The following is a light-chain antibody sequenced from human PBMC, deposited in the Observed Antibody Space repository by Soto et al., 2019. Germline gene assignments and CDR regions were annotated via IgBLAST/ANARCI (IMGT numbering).Light chain of an antibody. V-gene: IGKV1-33*01. Sequence: DIQMTQSPSSLSASVGDRVTITCQASQDISNYLNWYQQKPGKAPKLLIYDASNLETGVPSRFSGSGSGTDFTFTISSLQPEDIATYYCQQSFTFAPGTKVDIK. CDR1: QDISNY. CDR3: QQSFT. CDR2: DAS. J-gene: IGKJ3*01.